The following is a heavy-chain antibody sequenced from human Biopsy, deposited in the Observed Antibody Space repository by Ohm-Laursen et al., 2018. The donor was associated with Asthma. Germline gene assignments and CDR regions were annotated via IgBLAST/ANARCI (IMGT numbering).Heavy chain of an antibody. D-gene: IGHD2-15*01. V-gene: IGHV3-30*03. Sequence: SLRLSCAAPGFAFRSYAMNWVRQAPGKGLEWVAVISYDGSITHYADSVKGRFTISRDNPKNTVYLDISSLRIEDTAVFYCGIVVAANPFQGDCWGQGTLVTVSS. CDR3: GIVVAANPFQGDC. J-gene: IGHJ4*02. CDR2: ISYDGSIT. CDR1: GFAFRSYA.